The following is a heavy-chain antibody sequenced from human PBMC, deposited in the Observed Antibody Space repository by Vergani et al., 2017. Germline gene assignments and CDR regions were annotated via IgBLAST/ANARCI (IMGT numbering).Heavy chain of an antibody. V-gene: IGHV3-48*01. CDR2: VSTGTKSQ. D-gene: IGHD2-2*01. CDR3: AREYSSTSGRAFDF. J-gene: IGHJ3*01. Sequence: QLVQSGGGWVQPGGSLRLSCVVSGFDFSSYIMNWVRQAPGKGLEWVSFVSTGTKSQSYAESVKGRFTISRDSAKNSLYLQMDSLRAEDTAVYYCAREYSSTSGRAFDFWGQGTKVTVSS. CDR1: GFDFSSYI.